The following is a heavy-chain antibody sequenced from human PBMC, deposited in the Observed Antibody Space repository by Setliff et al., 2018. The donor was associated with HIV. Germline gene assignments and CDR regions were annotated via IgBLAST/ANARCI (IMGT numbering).Heavy chain of an antibody. CDR1: GFTFSTYP. D-gene: IGHD5-12*01. CDR2: ISGSGGST. J-gene: IGHJ4*02. V-gene: IGHV3-23*01. CDR3: AKDPRAAVATICDY. Sequence: QTGGSLRLSCAASGFTFSTYPMSWVRQAPGKGLEWVSAISGSGGSTYYADPVKGRFTISRDNSKNTLYLQMNSLRAEDTAVYYCAKDPRAAVATICDYWGQGTLVTVSS.